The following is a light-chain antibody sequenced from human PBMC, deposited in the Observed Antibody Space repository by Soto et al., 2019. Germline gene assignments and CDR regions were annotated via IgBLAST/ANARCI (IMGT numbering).Light chain of an antibody. CDR3: QQLNSYPQT. CDR2: AAS. Sequence: IQLTQSPSSLSASVGDRVTITCRASQGISSYLAWYQQKPGKAPKFLIYAASTLQRGVPSRFSGSGSGTDFTLTIISLQPEDVATYFCQQLNSYPQTFGQGTELDIK. J-gene: IGKJ2*01. V-gene: IGKV1-9*01. CDR1: QGISSY.